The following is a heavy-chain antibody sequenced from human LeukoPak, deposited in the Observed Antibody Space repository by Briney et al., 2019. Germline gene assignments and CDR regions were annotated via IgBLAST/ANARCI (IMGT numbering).Heavy chain of an antibody. CDR1: GFTVSSNY. CDR3: ARAGAIVGAPNPGIFDY. V-gene: IGHV3-66*01. Sequence: GGSLRLSCAASGFTVSSNYMSWVRQTPGKGLEWVSAIYSDGSTYYADSVKGRFTISRDNSKNTVYLQMNSLRAEDTAVYYCARAGAIVGAPNPGIFDYWGQGTLVTVSS. J-gene: IGHJ4*02. D-gene: IGHD1-26*01. CDR2: IYSDGST.